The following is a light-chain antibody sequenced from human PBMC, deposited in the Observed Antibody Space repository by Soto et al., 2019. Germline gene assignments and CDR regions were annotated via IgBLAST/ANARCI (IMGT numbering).Light chain of an antibody. CDR1: QSITTY. J-gene: IGKJ4*01. CDR2: AAS. V-gene: IGKV1-39*01. Sequence: DIPMTQSPSSLSASVGDRVTITCRASQSITTYLNWYRQKPGKAPKLLIYAASSLQSGVPSRFSGSGSETEVTHSISSLQPEDFATYFCQQIYSAPLTFGGGTKVEIK. CDR3: QQIYSAPLT.